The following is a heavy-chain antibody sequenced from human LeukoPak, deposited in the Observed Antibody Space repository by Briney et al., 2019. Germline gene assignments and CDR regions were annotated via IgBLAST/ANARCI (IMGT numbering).Heavy chain of an antibody. V-gene: IGHV4-59*01. CDR2: VYYSAST. J-gene: IGHJ4*02. CDR3: ARGIMTTVPTFDY. D-gene: IGHD4-17*01. Sequence: SETLCLTCTVSGGSINGYYWSWIRQPPGKGLEWIGFVYYSASTNYNPSLKSRVTISVDTSKKQFSLRLSSVTAAETAVYYCARGIMTTVPTFDYWGQGTLVTVSS. CDR1: GGSINGYY.